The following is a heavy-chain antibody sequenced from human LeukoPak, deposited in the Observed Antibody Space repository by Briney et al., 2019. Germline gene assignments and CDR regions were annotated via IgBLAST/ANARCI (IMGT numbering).Heavy chain of an antibody. J-gene: IGHJ4*02. D-gene: IGHD3-10*01. CDR3: ARDPEHYGSGSYLDY. CDR2: ISYDGSNK. Sequence: GGSLRLSCAASGFPFSSYGIHWVRQAPGKGLEGVAVISYDGSNKNYADSVKGRFTISRDNSKNTLYLQMDSLRAEDTAVYYCARDPEHYGSGSYLDYWGQGSLVTVSS. CDR1: GFPFSSYG. V-gene: IGHV3-30*03.